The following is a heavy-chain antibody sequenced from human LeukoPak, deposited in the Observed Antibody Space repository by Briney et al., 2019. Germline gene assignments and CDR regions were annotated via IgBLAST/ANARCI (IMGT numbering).Heavy chain of an antibody. CDR1: GFTFSTYW. D-gene: IGHD2-15*01. J-gene: IGHJ6*02. CDR2: ISSDGSST. CDR3: ARNIYCSPYGMDV. Sequence: QPGGSLRLPCAASGFTFSTYWMHWVRQAPGKGLVWLSRISSDGSSTNYADSVKGRFTISRDNAKNTLYLQMNSLRAEDAAVYFCARNIYCSPYGMDVWGQGTTVTVSS. V-gene: IGHV3-74*01.